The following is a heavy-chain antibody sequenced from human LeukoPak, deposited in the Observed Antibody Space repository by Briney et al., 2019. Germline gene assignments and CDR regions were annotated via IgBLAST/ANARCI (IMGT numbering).Heavy chain of an antibody. Sequence: PSETLSLTCSVSGDSISHGTYYWSWIRQPAGQGLEWIGRIYTTGFTNYNPSLKTRVTISVDPSLNQFSLNLTSVTAADTAVYYCAREFLASRRNWVDPWGQGTLVTVSS. J-gene: IGHJ5*02. CDR3: AREFLASRRNWVDP. V-gene: IGHV4-61*02. D-gene: IGHD6-6*01. CDR2: IYTTGFT. CDR1: GDSISHGTYY.